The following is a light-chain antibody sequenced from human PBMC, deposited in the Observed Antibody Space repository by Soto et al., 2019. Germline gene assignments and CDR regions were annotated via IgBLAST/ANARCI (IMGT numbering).Light chain of an antibody. Sequence: EIVLTQSPGTLSLSPGERATLSCRASQSVSSSYLAWYQQKPGQAPRLLIYGASSRATGIPDRFSGSGSVTDFTLTISRLEPEDFAVYYCQQYGSSPPYTFGQGTTLEIK. CDR2: GAS. J-gene: IGKJ2*01. CDR3: QQYGSSPPYT. V-gene: IGKV3-20*01. CDR1: QSVSSSY.